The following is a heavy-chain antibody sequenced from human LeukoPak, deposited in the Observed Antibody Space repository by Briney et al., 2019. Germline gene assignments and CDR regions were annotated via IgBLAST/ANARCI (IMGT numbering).Heavy chain of an antibody. V-gene: IGHV5-51*01. Sequence: GESLKISCKGSGYSFTSYWIAWVRQMPGKGLEWMGIIYPGDSDTTYSPSFQGQVTISAAKSISTAYLQWSILKASDTAMYYCARSYYDSNGYYYFDYWGQGTLVTVSS. D-gene: IGHD3-22*01. CDR3: ARSYYDSNGYYYFDY. CDR2: IYPGDSDT. CDR1: GYSFTSYW. J-gene: IGHJ4*02.